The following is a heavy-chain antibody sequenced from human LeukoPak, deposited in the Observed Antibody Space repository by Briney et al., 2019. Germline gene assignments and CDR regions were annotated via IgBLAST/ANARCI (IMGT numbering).Heavy chain of an antibody. CDR1: GHTFTGYY. V-gene: IGHV1-2*02. CDR3: ARGVGPTPHYMDV. CDR2: INPNSGGT. Sequence: ASVKVSCKASGHTFTGYYMHWVRQAPGQGLEWMGWINPNSGGTNYAQKFQGRVTMTRDTSISTAYMELSRLRSDDTAVYYCARGVGPTPHYMDVWGKGTTVTVSS. J-gene: IGHJ6*03. D-gene: IGHD2-15*01.